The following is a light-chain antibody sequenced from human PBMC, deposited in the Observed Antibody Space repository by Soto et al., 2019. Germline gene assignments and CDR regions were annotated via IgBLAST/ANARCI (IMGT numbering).Light chain of an antibody. Sequence: DIQMTQSPSSVSASVGDRVTITCRASQGIASWIAWYQQKPGKAPRLLIYAASSLQSGVPSRFSGSGAGTDFTLTISSLQPEDSASYHCQQANSFPWTFAQGTKVEIK. CDR2: AAS. CDR1: QGIASW. CDR3: QQANSFPWT. V-gene: IGKV1-12*01. J-gene: IGKJ1*01.